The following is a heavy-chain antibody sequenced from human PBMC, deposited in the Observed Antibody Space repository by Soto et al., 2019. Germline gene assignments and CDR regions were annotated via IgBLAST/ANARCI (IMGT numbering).Heavy chain of an antibody. V-gene: IGHV3-23*01. Sequence: EVQLLESGGGLVQPGGSLRLSCVASGFAFSTHAMSWVRQAPGKGLEWVSTFSGSGGNIYYAESMKGRLTISRDDSKNTLYLQMTSLRVQDTAVYYCAKDPPWTVGPLAMDVWGQGTTVTVSS. D-gene: IGHD1-26*01. J-gene: IGHJ6*02. CDR2: FSGSGGNI. CDR3: AKDPPWTVGPLAMDV. CDR1: GFAFSTHA.